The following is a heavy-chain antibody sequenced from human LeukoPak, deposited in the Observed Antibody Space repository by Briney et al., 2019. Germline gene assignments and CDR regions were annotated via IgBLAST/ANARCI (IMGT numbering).Heavy chain of an antibody. CDR3: ARRGGFYCRGATCYHYYVDY. Sequence: SETLSLTCTVSGGSIISYYWSWIRQPPGKGLEWIWYIYYNGSTNYNPSLKSRVTISVDTSRNQFSLKLNSVTAADTAVYYCARRGGFYCRGATCYHYYVDYWGQGALVTVSS. J-gene: IGHJ4*02. CDR1: GGSIISYY. CDR2: IYYNGST. D-gene: IGHD2-15*01. V-gene: IGHV4-59*08.